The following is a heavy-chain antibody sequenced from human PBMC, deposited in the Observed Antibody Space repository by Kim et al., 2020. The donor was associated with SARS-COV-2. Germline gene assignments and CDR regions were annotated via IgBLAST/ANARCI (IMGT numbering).Heavy chain of an antibody. V-gene: IGHV3-11*06. Sequence: RFTISRDNAKNSLYLQMNSLRAEDTAVYYCARDQYYYDSSGYRSYWYFDLWGRGTLVTVSS. D-gene: IGHD3-22*01. J-gene: IGHJ2*01. CDR3: ARDQYYYDSSGYRSYWYFDL.